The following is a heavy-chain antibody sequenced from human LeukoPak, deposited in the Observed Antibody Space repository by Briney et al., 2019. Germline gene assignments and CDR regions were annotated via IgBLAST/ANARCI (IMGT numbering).Heavy chain of an antibody. Sequence: SVKVSCKASGYTFTSYGISWVRQAPGQGLEWMGGIIPIFGTANYAQKFQGRVTITADKSTSTAYMELSSLRSEDTAVYYCARVPKTQYYYYYMDVWGKGTTVTVSS. CDR2: IIPIFGTA. V-gene: IGHV1-69*06. CDR1: GYTFTSYG. CDR3: ARVPKTQYYYYYMDV. J-gene: IGHJ6*03.